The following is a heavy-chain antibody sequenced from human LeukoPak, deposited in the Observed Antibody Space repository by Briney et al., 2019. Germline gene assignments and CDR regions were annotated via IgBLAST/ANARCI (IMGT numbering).Heavy chain of an antibody. CDR1: GYTFTRYY. CDR2: INPSGGST. J-gene: IGHJ5*02. V-gene: IGHV1-46*01. D-gene: IGHD2-2*02. Sequence: ASVDVSCKASGYTFTRYYMHWVRQAPGQGLEWMGIINPSGGSTSYAQKFQGRVTMTRDTSTSTVYMELSSLRSEDTAVYYCARDRGHCSSTSCYTILEFDPWGQGTLVTVSS. CDR3: ARDRGHCSSTSCYTILEFDP.